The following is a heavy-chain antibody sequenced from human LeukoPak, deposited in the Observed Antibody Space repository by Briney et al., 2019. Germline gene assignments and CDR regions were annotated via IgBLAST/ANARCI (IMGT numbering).Heavy chain of an antibody. J-gene: IGHJ4*02. V-gene: IGHV4-39*01. CDR2: INYSGST. CDR1: GGSISSGSYY. CDR3: AVIPPAVDDY. Sequence: PSQTLSLTCTVSGGSISSGSYYWAWIRQPPGKGLEWIGSINYSGSTNYNPSLKSRLTISVDTSKNQFSLKLSSVTAADTAVYYCAVIPPAVDDYWGQGTLVTVSS. D-gene: IGHD2-2*01.